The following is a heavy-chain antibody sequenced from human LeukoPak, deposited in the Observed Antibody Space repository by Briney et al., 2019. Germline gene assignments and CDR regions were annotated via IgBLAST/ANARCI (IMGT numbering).Heavy chain of an antibody. CDR1: GFAFDEHG. J-gene: IGHJ4*02. Sequence: GGSLRLSCTASGFAFDEHGMSWVRQVPGKGLEWVSGINWSGGSTGYADPLRGRFTISRDNAKNSLYLQMDSLRAEDTALYYCARAPITSPFYFDYWGQGTPVTVSS. CDR2: INWSGGST. V-gene: IGHV3-20*04. CDR3: ARAPITSPFYFDY. D-gene: IGHD2-2*01.